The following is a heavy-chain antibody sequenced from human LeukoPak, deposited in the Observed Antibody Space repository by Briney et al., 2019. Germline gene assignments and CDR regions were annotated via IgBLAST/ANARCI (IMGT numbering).Heavy chain of an antibody. Sequence: SETLSLTCAVSGASISSLYWNWIRQPPGKGLEYIGYMYYDGSTNYNPSLKSRVTISVDTSKNQFSLKLSSVTAADTAVYYCRAAAGPFDYWGQGTLVTVSS. V-gene: IGHV4-59*12. CDR1: GASISSLY. J-gene: IGHJ4*02. CDR2: MYYDGST. CDR3: RAAAGPFDY. D-gene: IGHD6-13*01.